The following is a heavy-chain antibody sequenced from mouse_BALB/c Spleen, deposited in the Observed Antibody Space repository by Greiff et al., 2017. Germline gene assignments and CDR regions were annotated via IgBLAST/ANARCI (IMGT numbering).Heavy chain of an antibody. CDR3: GGGYDGNFDY. D-gene: IGHD2-14*01. CDR1: GFTFSSYG. J-gene: IGHJ2*01. Sequence: EVNLVESGGDLVKPGGSLKLSCAASGFTFSSYGMSWVRQTPDKRLEWVATISSGGSYTYYPDSVKGRFTISRDNAKNTLYLQMSSLKSEDTAMYYCGGGYDGNFDYWGQGTTLTVSS. V-gene: IGHV5-6*01. CDR2: ISSGGSYT.